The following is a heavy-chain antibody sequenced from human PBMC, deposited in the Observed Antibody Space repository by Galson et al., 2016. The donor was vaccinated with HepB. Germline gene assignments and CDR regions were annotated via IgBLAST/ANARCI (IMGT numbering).Heavy chain of an antibody. CDR2: VLPGGST. J-gene: IGHJ2*01. D-gene: IGHD4-23*01. CDR3: ARVGKTGGGHLWYIAL. CDR1: GGSLSGYF. Sequence: SETMSLTSAVDGGSLSGYFCSWISQSPGKGLEWIGEVLPGGSTTLNPSLKSRLIVSVDTSKTQASLRLSSVTAADTAVYYCARVGKTGGGHLWYIALWGRGTQVTVSS. V-gene: IGHV4-34*12.